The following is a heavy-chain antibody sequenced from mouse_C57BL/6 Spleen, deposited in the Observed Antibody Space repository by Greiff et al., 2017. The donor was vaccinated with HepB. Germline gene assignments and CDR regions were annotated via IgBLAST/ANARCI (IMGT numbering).Heavy chain of an antibody. Sequence: EVNVVESGGGLVKPGGSLKLSCAASGFTFSSYAMSWVRQTPEKRLEWVATISDGGSYTYYPDNVKGRFTISRDNAKNNLYLQMSHLKSEDTAMYYCAREYYGSSSWYFDVWGTGTTVTVSS. J-gene: IGHJ1*03. CDR3: AREYYGSSSWYFDV. D-gene: IGHD1-1*01. CDR1: GFTFSSYA. CDR2: ISDGGSYT. V-gene: IGHV5-4*01.